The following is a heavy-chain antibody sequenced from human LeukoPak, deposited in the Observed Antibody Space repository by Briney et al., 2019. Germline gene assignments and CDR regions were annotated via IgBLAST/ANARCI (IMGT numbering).Heavy chain of an antibody. J-gene: IGHJ4*02. CDR2: ISGSGGST. D-gene: IGHD2-15*01. CDR1: GFTFSSYA. V-gene: IGHV3-23*01. CDR3: AKDWARYCSGGSCLRGSYFDY. Sequence: GGSLRLSCAASGFTFSSYAMSWVRQAPGKGLEWVSAISGSGGSTYYADSVKGRFTISRDNSKNTLYLQMNNLRAEDTAVYYCAKDWARYCSGGSCLRGSYFDYWGQGTLVTVSS.